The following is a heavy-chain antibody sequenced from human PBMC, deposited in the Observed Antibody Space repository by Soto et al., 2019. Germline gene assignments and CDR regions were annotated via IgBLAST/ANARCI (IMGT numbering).Heavy chain of an antibody. CDR1: VGTFSSYA. J-gene: IGHJ5*02. V-gene: IGHV1-69*01. Sequence: QVQLVQSGAEVKKPGSSVKVSCKASVGTFSSYAISWVRQAPEQGLEWMGGIIPIFGTANYAQKFQGRVTITADESTSTAYMELSSRRDEDTAVYYLAGEDKRDIAAAGIPLGWFDPWGQGTLVTVSS. D-gene: IGHD6-13*01. CDR2: IIPIFGTA. CDR3: AGEDKRDIAAAGIPLGWFDP.